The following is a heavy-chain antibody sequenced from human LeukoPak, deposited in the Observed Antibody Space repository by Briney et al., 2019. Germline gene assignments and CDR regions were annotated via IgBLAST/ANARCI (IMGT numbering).Heavy chain of an antibody. Sequence: PGRSLRLSCAASGFTFSSYAMHWVRQAPGKGLEWVAVISYDGSKKYYADSVKGRFTISRDNSKNTLYLQMNSQRAEDTAVYYCAREWELVYWGQGTLVTVSS. CDR1: GFTFSSYA. J-gene: IGHJ4*02. CDR3: AREWELVY. V-gene: IGHV3-30-3*01. D-gene: IGHD1-26*01. CDR2: ISYDGSKK.